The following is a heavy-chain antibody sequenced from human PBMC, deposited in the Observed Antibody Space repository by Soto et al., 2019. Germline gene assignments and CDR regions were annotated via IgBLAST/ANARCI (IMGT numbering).Heavy chain of an antibody. CDR2: VGLSGLST. CDR1: GFTFSNYA. Sequence: EVQLLESGGGLVQPGGSLRLSCVASGFTFSNYAMNWVRQAPGEGPEWVSGVGLSGLSTNYADSVRGRFTISRDNSRNTLYLQMNRLRAEDTARYFCASSEYGSGWPSWGPGTLVTVSS. J-gene: IGHJ4*02. D-gene: IGHD6-19*01. CDR3: ASSEYGSGWPS. V-gene: IGHV3-23*01.